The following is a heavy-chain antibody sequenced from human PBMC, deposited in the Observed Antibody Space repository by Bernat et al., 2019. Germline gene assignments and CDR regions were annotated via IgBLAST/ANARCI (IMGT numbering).Heavy chain of an antibody. CDR2: INAGNGNT. J-gene: IGHJ4*02. Sequence: QVQLVQSGAEVKKPGASVKVSCKASGYTFTSYAMHWVRQAPGQRLEWMGWINAGNGNTKYSQKFQGRVTITRDTSASTAYMELSSLRSEDTAVYYYARAMREYSSSAHFDYWGQGTLVTVSS. D-gene: IGHD6-6*01. CDR3: ARAMREYSSSAHFDY. CDR1: GYTFTSYA. V-gene: IGHV1-3*01.